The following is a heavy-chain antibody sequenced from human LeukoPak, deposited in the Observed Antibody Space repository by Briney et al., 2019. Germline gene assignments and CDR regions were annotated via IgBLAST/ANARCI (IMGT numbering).Heavy chain of an antibody. D-gene: IGHD6-13*01. Sequence: GGSLRLSCVASGFTFSDYYMSWIRQAPGKGLEWVSYISSSGSTIYYADPVKGRFTISRDNAKNSLYLQMNSLRAEDTAVYYCARGYSSSWNHYFDYWGQGTLVTVSS. CDR3: ARGYSSSWNHYFDY. J-gene: IGHJ4*02. CDR1: GFTFSDYY. V-gene: IGHV3-11*01. CDR2: ISSSGSTI.